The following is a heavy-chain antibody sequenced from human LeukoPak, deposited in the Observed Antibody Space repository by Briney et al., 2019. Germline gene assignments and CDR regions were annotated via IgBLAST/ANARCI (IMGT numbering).Heavy chain of an antibody. J-gene: IGHJ4*02. CDR2: ISGSGGST. Sequence: PGRSLRLSCAASGFTFSSYAMHWVRQAPGKGLEWVSAISGSGGSTYYADSVKGRFTISRDNSKNTLYLQMNSLRAEDTAVYYCAKGDVVGYNLVDYWGQGTLVTVSS. D-gene: IGHD5-24*01. CDR3: AKGDVVGYNLVDY. CDR1: GFTFSSYA. V-gene: IGHV3-23*01.